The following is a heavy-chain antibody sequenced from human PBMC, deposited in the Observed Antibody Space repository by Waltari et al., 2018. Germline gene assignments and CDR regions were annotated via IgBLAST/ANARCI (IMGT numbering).Heavy chain of an antibody. CDR1: GGSMTSEYSY. CDR3: AKGGGGTRDGMDV. J-gene: IGHJ6*02. Sequence: QVQLQQSGPGLVKPSQTLTLICTVSGGSMTSEYSYWSWIRQHPGKGLEWIGFIANSGTPEYNPDLKSVVDMSIDTAKNQCSRKVNSVTAADPAVYYCAKGGGGTRDGMDVWGQGTTVTVSS. CDR2: IANSGTP. V-gene: IGHV4-31*01. D-gene: IGHD2-2*01.